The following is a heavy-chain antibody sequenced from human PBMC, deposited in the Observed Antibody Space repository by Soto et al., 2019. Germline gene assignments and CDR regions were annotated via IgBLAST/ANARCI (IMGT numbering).Heavy chain of an antibody. V-gene: IGHV3-21*01. CDR3: ARDSDIVVVPAASNDAFDI. Sequence: GGSLRLSCAASGFTFSSYSMNWVRQAPGKGLEWVSSISSSSYIYYADSVKGRFTISRDNAKNSLYLQMNSLRAEDTAVYYCARDSDIVVVPAASNDAFDIWGQGTMVTVSS. CDR2: ISSSSYI. CDR1: GFTFSSYS. D-gene: IGHD2-2*01. J-gene: IGHJ3*02.